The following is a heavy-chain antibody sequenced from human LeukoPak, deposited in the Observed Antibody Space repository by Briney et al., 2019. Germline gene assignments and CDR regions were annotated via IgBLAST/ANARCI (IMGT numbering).Heavy chain of an antibody. Sequence: PSETLSLTCSVSGASVSDGNYYWSWIRQPPGKGLEWIGYIYYSGSTNYNPSLKSRVTTSVDTSKNQFSLKLSSVTAADTAVYYCARDTGTVVDYWGQGTLVTVSS. CDR3: ARDTGTVVDY. V-gene: IGHV4-61*01. CDR2: IYYSGST. D-gene: IGHD4-23*01. J-gene: IGHJ4*02. CDR1: GASVSDGNYY.